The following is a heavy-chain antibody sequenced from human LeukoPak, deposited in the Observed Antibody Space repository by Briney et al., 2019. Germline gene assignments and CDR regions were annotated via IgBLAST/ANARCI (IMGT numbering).Heavy chain of an antibody. D-gene: IGHD2-2*02. V-gene: IGHV4-34*01. CDR3: VRGLYCTSTNCYKDY. Sequence: SETLSLTCVVYGGSFSGYYWSWIRQPPGKGLEWIGEINHSGGTNYNPSLKSRVIISADTSKNQFSLKLYSATAADTAVYYCVRGLYCTSTNCYKDYWGQGTLVTVSS. J-gene: IGHJ4*02. CDR2: INHSGGT. CDR1: GGSFSGYY.